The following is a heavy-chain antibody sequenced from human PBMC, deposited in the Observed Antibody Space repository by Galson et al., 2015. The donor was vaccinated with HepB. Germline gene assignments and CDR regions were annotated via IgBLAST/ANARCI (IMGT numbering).Heavy chain of an antibody. CDR3: ARSPRGSGWYVPMLDP. Sequence: SVKVSCKASGYTFTNYALHWVRQAPGQRLEWMGWINAGNGNTKYSQKFHGRVTITRDTSASTAYMELSSLRSEDTAVYYCARSPRGSGWYVPMLDPWGQGTLVTVSS. CDR1: GYTFTNYA. J-gene: IGHJ5*02. CDR2: INAGNGNT. V-gene: IGHV1-3*01. D-gene: IGHD6-19*01.